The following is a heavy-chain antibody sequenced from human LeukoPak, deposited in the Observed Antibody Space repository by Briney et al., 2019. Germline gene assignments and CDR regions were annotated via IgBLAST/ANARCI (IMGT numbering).Heavy chain of an antibody. J-gene: IGHJ4*02. CDR2: FNPNSGGT. Sequence: ASVTVSCKSSAYTFTFYYMHWVRHAPAQGHERVECFNPNSGGTNYAQKFQGRVTITMDTSISKTYMELSRLRSDDTAVYYCARGGYYDSSGYYYVRNYFNYWGQGTLVTVSS. CDR1: AYTFTFYY. V-gene: IGHV1-2*02. CDR3: ARGGYYDSSGYYYVRNYFNY. D-gene: IGHD3-22*01.